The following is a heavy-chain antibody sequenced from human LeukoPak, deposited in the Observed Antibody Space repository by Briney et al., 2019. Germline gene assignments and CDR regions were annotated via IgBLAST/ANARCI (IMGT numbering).Heavy chain of an antibody. V-gene: IGHV1-2*02. Sequence: ASVKVSCKASGYTFTGYYMHWVRQAPGQGLEWMGWINPNSGGTNYAQKFQGRVTMTRDTYISTAYMELSRLRSDDTAVYYCARNYYGSGSYNYYYNIDVWGQGTMVTVSS. J-gene: IGHJ3*01. D-gene: IGHD3-10*01. CDR1: GYTFTGYY. CDR2: INPNSGGT. CDR3: ARNYYGSGSYNYYYNIDV.